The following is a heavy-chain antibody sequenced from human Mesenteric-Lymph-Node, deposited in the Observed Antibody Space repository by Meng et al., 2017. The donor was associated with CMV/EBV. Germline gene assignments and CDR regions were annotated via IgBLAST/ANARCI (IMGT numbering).Heavy chain of an antibody. J-gene: IGHJ4*02. D-gene: IGHD6-13*01. Sequence: GESLKISCAASGFTFSNYWMNWVRQAPGKGLEWVATINQDGSEKYYVDSVRGRFTVSRDDAKKSVYLQMNSLREEDTAVYYCARDSFLGASAVLPFDNWGQGTLVTVSS. CDR1: GFTFSNYW. CDR2: INQDGSEK. CDR3: ARDSFLGASAVLPFDN. V-gene: IGHV3-7*01.